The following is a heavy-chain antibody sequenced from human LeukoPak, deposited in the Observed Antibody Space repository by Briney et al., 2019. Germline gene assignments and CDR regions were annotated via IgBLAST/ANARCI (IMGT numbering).Heavy chain of an antibody. J-gene: IGHJ4*02. V-gene: IGHV4-59*01. D-gene: IGHD6-19*01. Sequence: SETLSLTCIVSGGSMNAYYWSWIRQPPGKGLEWIGYVSYSGNTNYNPSLKSRVTISVDTSKNQFSLKLSSVTAADTAVYYCARIAVSSGWGYFDYWGQGTLVTASS. CDR2: VSYSGNT. CDR3: ARIAVSSGWGYFDY. CDR1: GGSMNAYY.